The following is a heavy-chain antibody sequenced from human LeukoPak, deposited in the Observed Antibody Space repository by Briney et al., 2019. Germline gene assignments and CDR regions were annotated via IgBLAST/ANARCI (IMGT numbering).Heavy chain of an antibody. CDR1: GGSFSGYY. CDR2: INHSGST. D-gene: IGHD6-19*01. Sequence: KSSETLSLTCAVYGGSFSGYYWSWIRQPPGKGLEWIGEINHSGSTNYNPSLKSRVTISVDTSKNQFSLKLSSVAAADTAVYYCARGIAVAAYYYYGMDVWGQGTTVTVSS. CDR3: ARGIAVAAYYYYGMDV. J-gene: IGHJ6*02. V-gene: IGHV4-34*01.